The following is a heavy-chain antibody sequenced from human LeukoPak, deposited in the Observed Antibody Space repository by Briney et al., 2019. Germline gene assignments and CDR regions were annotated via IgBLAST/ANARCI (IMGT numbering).Heavy chain of an antibody. CDR2: ISGSGGST. J-gene: IGHJ4*02. V-gene: IGHV3-23*01. Sequence: GGSLRLSCAASGFTFSSYAMSWVRQAPGKGLEWVSAISGSGGSTYYADSVKGRFTISRDNSKNTLYLQMNSLRAEDTAVYYCAKAGYCSGGSCYSASPFDYWGQGTLATVSS. D-gene: IGHD2-15*01. CDR1: GFTFSSYA. CDR3: AKAGYCSGGSCYSASPFDY.